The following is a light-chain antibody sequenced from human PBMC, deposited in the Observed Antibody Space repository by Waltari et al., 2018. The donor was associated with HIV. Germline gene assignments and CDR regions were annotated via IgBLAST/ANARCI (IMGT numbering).Light chain of an antibody. J-gene: IGLJ2*01. V-gene: IGLV1-40*01. Sequence: QSVLTQPPSVSGAPGQWVTISCTGTSSNIGAGYYVYWYQQVPGTAPQLLLCGNTNRPSVVPDRFPGSKSDTSASLTITGLQAEDEADYYCQSYDSSLGGWGFGGGTQLTVL. CDR3: QSYDSSLGGWG. CDR2: GNT. CDR1: SSNIGAGYY.